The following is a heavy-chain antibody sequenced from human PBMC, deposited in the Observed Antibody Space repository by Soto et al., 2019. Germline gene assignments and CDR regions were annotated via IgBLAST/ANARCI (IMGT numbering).Heavy chain of an antibody. Sequence: GGSLRLSCAASGFTFRSYGMHWVRQAPGKGLEWVAVIWYDGSNKYYADSVKGRFTISRDNSKNTLYLQMNSLRAEDTAVYYCATDSRFLEWSRYYYGMDVWGQGTTVTVS. V-gene: IGHV3-33*08. J-gene: IGHJ6*02. CDR3: ATDSRFLEWSRYYYGMDV. CDR1: GFTFRSYG. CDR2: IWYDGSNK. D-gene: IGHD3-3*01.